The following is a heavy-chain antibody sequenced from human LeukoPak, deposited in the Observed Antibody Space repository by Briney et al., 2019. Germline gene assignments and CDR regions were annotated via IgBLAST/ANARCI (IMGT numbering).Heavy chain of an antibody. D-gene: IGHD6-6*01. Sequence: SETLSLTCTVSGGSISSYYWSWIRQPPGKGLEWIGYIYYSGSTNYNPSLKSRVTISVDTSKNQFSLKLSSVTAADTAVYYCARGSSSSTGHDYWGQGTLVTVSS. V-gene: IGHV4-59*01. J-gene: IGHJ4*02. CDR1: GGSISSYY. CDR2: IYYSGST. CDR3: ARGSSSSTGHDY.